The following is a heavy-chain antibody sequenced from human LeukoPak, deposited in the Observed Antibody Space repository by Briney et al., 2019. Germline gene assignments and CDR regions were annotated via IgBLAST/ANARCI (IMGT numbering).Heavy chain of an antibody. Sequence: GSLRLSCAASGFTFSDYNMNWVRQVPGKGLESVPYMSRSGDIIYYADSVKGRFTISRGNAKNSLYLQMNSLRAEDTAVYYCARDVYYGSGSPRLDYWGQGTLVTVSS. CDR3: ARDVYYGSGSPRLDY. V-gene: IGHV3-48*01. CDR1: GFTFSDYN. J-gene: IGHJ4*02. D-gene: IGHD3-10*01. CDR2: MSRSGDII.